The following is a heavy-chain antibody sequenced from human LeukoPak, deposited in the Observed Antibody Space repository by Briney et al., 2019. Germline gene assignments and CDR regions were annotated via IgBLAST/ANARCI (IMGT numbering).Heavy chain of an antibody. D-gene: IGHD4-17*01. CDR2: IYYTGST. V-gene: IGHV4-4*07. Sequence: PSETLSLTCTVSGDSFTSYFWSWIRQPAGKGLEWIGHIYYTGSTKYSPSLTSRVSMSVDTSKNQFSLKLTSVTAADTAVYYCARCDFGLRCNWFDPWGQGTLVTVSS. J-gene: IGHJ5*02. CDR3: ARCDFGLRCNWFDP. CDR1: GDSFTSYF.